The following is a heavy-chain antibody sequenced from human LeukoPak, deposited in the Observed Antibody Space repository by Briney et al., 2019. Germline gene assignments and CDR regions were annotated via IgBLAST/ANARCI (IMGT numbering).Heavy chain of an antibody. CDR3: ARNMGDWGRAFDF. CDR1: GLTVSRNY. Sequence: AGSLRLSCAASGLTVSRNYMSWVRRAPGQGLEWVSIIYSGGSTIYGDSVKGRFTISRDNSKNTLFLHMNSLRAEDTAVYYCARNMGDWGRAFDFWGQGTMVTVSS. CDR2: IYSGGST. V-gene: IGHV3-53*01. J-gene: IGHJ3*01. D-gene: IGHD7-27*01.